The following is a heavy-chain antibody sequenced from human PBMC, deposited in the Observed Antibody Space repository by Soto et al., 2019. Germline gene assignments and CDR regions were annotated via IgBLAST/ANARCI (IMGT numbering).Heavy chain of an antibody. CDR3: ARDNSKVRYMDV. D-gene: IGHD4-4*01. V-gene: IGHV1-2*04. CDR2: INPNSGGT. Sequence: ASVKVSCKASGYTFTGYYMHWVRQAPGQGLEWMGWINPNSGGTNYAQKFQGWVTMTRDTSISTAYMELSRLRSDDTAVYYCARDNSKVRYMDVWGKGTTVTVSS. J-gene: IGHJ6*03. CDR1: GYTFTGYY.